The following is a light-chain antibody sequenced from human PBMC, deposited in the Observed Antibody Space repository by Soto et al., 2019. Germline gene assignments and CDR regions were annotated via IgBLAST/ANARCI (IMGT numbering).Light chain of an antibody. CDR3: QQRSNWPPNT. CDR1: QSVSSY. J-gene: IGKJ2*01. V-gene: IGKV3-11*01. Sequence: EIVVTQSPATLSLSPVERATLSCRASQSVSSYLAWYQQKPGQAPRLLIYDASNRATGIPARFSGSGSGTDFTLTISSLEPEDFAVYYCQQRSNWPPNTFGQGTKLEIK. CDR2: DAS.